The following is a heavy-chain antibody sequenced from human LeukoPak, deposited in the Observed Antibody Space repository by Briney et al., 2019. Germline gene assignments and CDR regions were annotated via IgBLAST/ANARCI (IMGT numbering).Heavy chain of an antibody. V-gene: IGHV3-30*03. CDR1: GFTFSSYD. CDR2: ISYDGSNK. Sequence: PGGSLRLSCAASGFTFSSYDMHWVRQAPGKGLEWVAVISYDGSNKYYADSVKGRFTISRDDSKNTLYLQMNSLKTEDTAVYYCTTAPTVAGTVPFDYWGQGTLVTVSS. D-gene: IGHD6-19*01. CDR3: TTAPTVAGTVPFDY. J-gene: IGHJ4*02.